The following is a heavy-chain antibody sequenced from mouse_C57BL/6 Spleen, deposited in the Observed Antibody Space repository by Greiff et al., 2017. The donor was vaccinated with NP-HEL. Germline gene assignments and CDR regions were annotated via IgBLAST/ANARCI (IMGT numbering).Heavy chain of an antibody. D-gene: IGHD1-1*01. V-gene: IGHV2-2*01. CDR3: ASYYGRAMDY. CDR2: IWSGGST. Sequence: VQLKESGPGLVQPSQSLSITCTVSGFSLTSYGVHWVRQSPGKGLEWLGVIWSGGSTDYNAAFISRLSISKDNSKSQVFFKMNSLQADDTAIYYCASYYGRAMDYWGQGTSVTVSS. CDR1: GFSLTSYG. J-gene: IGHJ4*01.